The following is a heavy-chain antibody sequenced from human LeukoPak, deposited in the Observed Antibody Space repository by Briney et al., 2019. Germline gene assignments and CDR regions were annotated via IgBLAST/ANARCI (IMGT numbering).Heavy chain of an antibody. CDR3: ARGERKKVATILFDY. V-gene: IGHV1-18*04. CDR2: ISAYNGNT. J-gene: IGHJ4*02. Sequence: GASVKVSRKASGYTFTSYGISWVRQAPGRGLEWMGWISAYNGNTNYAQKLQGRVTMTTDTSTSTAYMELRSLRSDDTAVYYCARGERKKVATILFDYWGQGTLVTVSS. CDR1: GYTFTSYG. D-gene: IGHD5-12*01.